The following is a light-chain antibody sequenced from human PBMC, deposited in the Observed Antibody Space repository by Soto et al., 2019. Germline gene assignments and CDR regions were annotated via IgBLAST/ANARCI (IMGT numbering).Light chain of an antibody. CDR2: DVS. CDR1: SSDVGGYNY. CDR3: SSYTSSSTLPYF. V-gene: IGLV2-14*01. J-gene: IGLJ1*01. Sequence: HSALTQPASLSVSPGQSITISCTGTSSDVGGYNYVSWYQQHPGKAPKLMIYDVSNRPSGVSNRFSGSKSGNTASLTISGLQAEDEADYYCSSYTSSSTLPYFFGTGTKVTVL.